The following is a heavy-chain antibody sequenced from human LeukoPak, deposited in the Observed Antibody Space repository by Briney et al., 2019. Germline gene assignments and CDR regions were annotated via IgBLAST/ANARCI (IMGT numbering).Heavy chain of an antibody. V-gene: IGHV4-4*07. J-gene: IGHJ6*03. CDR3: ARDHGSYYYMDV. Sequence: SETLSLTCTVSGGSISSYYWSWIRQSAGKGLEWIGRIYTSGNTNYNPSLKSRVTISLDKSKNQFSLNLSSATAADTAVYYCARDHGSYYYMDVWGKGTTVTVSS. D-gene: IGHD6-25*01. CDR2: IYTSGNT. CDR1: GGSISSYY.